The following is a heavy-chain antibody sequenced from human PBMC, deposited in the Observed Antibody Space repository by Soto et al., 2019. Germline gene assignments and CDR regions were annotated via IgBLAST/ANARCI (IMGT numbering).Heavy chain of an antibody. V-gene: IGHV1-18*01. D-gene: IGHD1-1*01. CDR3: ARGRYGDY. Sequence: QVHLVQSGAEVKKPGASVKVSCKGSGYDFTTYGITWVRQAPGQGLEWMAWISAHNGNTDYAQKLQGRGTVTRDTATRTAYMELRSLRSDDTAVYYCARGRYGDYWGQGALVTVSS. J-gene: IGHJ4*02. CDR1: GYDFTTYG. CDR2: ISAHNGNT.